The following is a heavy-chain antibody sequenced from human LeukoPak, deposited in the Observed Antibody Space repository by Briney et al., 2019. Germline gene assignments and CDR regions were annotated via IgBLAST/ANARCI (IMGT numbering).Heavy chain of an antibody. CDR3: ARGRRQLLLWFGLIDY. J-gene: IGHJ4*02. Sequence: PSETLSLTCAVYGGSFSGYYWSWIRQPPGKGLEWIGEINHSGSTNYNPSLKSRVTISVDTSKNQFSLKLSSVTAADTAVYYCARGRRQLLLWFGLIDYWGQGTLVTVSS. V-gene: IGHV4-34*01. CDR1: GGSFSGYY. D-gene: IGHD3-10*01. CDR2: INHSGST.